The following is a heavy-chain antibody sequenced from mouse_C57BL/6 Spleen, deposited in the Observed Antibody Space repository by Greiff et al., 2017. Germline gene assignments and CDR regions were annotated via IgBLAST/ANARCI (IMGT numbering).Heavy chain of an antibody. D-gene: IGHD2-12*01. CDR2: INPSTGGT. V-gene: IGHV1-42*01. Sequence: VQLKESGPELVKPGASVKISCKASGYSFTGYYMNWVKQSPEKSLEWIGEINPSTGGTTYNQKFKAKATLTVDKSSSTAYMQLKSLTSEDSAVYYCASYYSAFDYWGQGTTLTVSS. CDR1: GYSFTGYY. CDR3: ASYYSAFDY. J-gene: IGHJ2*01.